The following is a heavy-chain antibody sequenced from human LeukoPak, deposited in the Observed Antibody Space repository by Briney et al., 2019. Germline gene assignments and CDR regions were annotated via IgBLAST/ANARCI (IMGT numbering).Heavy chain of an antibody. Sequence: GGSLRLSCVASGFTFTGHSMHWVRQAPGKGLEWVAVVAHDEKTIFYADSLKGRFTVSRDNSKNTVYLQMNSLRDEDTAVYYCARVTYGSGTYGAFDYWGQGTLVTVSS. CDR2: VAHDEKTI. J-gene: IGHJ4*02. D-gene: IGHD3-10*01. CDR1: GFTFTGHS. CDR3: ARVTYGSGTYGAFDY. V-gene: IGHV3-30*04.